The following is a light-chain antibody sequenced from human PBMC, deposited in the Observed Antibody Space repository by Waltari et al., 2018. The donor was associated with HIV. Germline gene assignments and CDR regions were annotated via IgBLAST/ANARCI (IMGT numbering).Light chain of an antibody. CDR1: MGDLIY. CDR3: TKYTSTNVLIL. Sequence: QSAPTQPASASGSPGPSITIPCNHMGDLIYVSWYQQYPGTAPKLLIYEISNRPSCISSRFSGSKSGDTASLTISGLQADDEADYFCTKYTSTNVLILFGGGTKVTVL. J-gene: IGLJ2*01. CDR2: EIS. V-gene: IGLV2-14*03.